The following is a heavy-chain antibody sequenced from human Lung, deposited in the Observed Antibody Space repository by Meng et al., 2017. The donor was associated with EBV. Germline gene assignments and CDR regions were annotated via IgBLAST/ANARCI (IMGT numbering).Heavy chain of an antibody. Sequence: EEQLVESGGXLVKPGGXLRLSCAASGCTFSSYSMNWVRQAPGKGLEWVSSISSSSTYIYYADSVKGRFTISRDNAKNSLYLQMNSLRAEDTAVYYCARRSGRDVVVVVATTGPFGYWGQGTLVIVSS. J-gene: IGHJ4*02. CDR1: GCTFSSYS. V-gene: IGHV3-21*01. CDR2: ISSSSTYI. D-gene: IGHD2-15*01. CDR3: ARRSGRDVVVVVATTGPFGY.